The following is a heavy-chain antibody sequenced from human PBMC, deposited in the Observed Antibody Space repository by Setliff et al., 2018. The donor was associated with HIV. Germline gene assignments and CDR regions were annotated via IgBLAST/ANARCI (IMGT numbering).Heavy chain of an antibody. D-gene: IGHD6-6*01. V-gene: IGHV4-39*01. CDR3: ARHDTEYSSYPIDY. CDR2: IYYSGNS. CDR1: GGSISSSSHH. Sequence: LSLTCTVSGGSISSSSHHWSWIRQTPGKGLEWIGSIYYSGNSYYNPSLQSRVTISVDTSKNQFSLKLSSVSAADTAVYYCARHDTEYSSYPIDYWGQGNLVTVSS. J-gene: IGHJ4*02.